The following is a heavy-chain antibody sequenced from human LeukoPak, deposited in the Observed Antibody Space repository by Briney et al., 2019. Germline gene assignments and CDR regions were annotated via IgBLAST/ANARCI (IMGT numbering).Heavy chain of an antibody. CDR2: IKQDGSEK. CDR3: ARDREQWPSYFDY. CDR1: GFTFSSYW. V-gene: IGHV3-7*01. D-gene: IGHD6-19*01. J-gene: IGHJ4*02. Sequence: GGSLRLSCAASGFTFSSYWMSWVRQAPGKGLEWVANIKQDGSEKYYVDSVKGRFTISRDNAKNSLYLQMNSLGAEDTAEYYCARDREQWPSYFDYWGQGTLVTVSS.